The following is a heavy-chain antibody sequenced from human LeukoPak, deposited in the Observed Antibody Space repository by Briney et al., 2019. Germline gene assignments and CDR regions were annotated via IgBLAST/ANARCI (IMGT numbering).Heavy chain of an antibody. Sequence: ASVKVSCKVSGYTLTELSMHWVRQAPGKGLEWMGGLDPEDGETIYAQKFQGRVTMTEDTSTDTAYMELSSLRSEDTAVYYCATVEMATNLEFDYWGQGTLVTVSS. CDR1: GYTLTELS. CDR2: LDPEDGET. CDR3: ATVEMATNLEFDY. J-gene: IGHJ4*02. D-gene: IGHD5-24*01. V-gene: IGHV1-24*01.